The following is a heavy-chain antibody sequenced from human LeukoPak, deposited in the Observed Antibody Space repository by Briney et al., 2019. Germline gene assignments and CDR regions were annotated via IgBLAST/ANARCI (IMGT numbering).Heavy chain of an antibody. V-gene: IGHV1-2*02. D-gene: IGHD4-23*01. Sequence: ASVKVSCKASGYTFTGYYMHWVRQAPGQGLEWMGWINPNSGGTNYAQKFQFRVTMTTDTSTSTAYMELRNLRSDDTAVYYCARDKAVTTEVTQHFQHWGQGTLVTVSS. CDR2: INPNSGGT. J-gene: IGHJ1*01. CDR1: GYTFTGYY. CDR3: ARDKAVTTEVTQHFQH.